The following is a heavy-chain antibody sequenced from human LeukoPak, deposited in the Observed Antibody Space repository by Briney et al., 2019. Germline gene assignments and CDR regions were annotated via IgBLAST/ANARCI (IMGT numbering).Heavy chain of an antibody. D-gene: IGHD4-23*01. J-gene: IGHJ4*02. CDR3: ARTTVVTLIDY. CDR1: GVTFSGSS. Sequence: PGGSLKLSCAASGVTFSGSSMSWVRQAPGKGLEWVSSISSSSSYIYYADSVKGRFTVSRDNAKNSLYLLMNSLRAEDTAVYYCARTTVVTLIDYWGQGTLVTVSS. V-gene: IGHV3-21*01. CDR2: ISSSSSYI.